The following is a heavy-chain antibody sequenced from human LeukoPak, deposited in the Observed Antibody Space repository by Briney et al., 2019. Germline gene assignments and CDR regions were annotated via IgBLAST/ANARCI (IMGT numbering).Heavy chain of an antibody. D-gene: IGHD3-3*01. V-gene: IGHV3-21*01. Sequence: GGSLRLSCAASGFTFSSYSMNWVRQAPGKGLEWVSSISSSSSYIYYADSVKGRFTISRDNAKNSLYLQMNSLRAEDTAVYYCARDHYDFWSGYPALGYWGQGTLVTVSS. J-gene: IGHJ4*02. CDR3: ARDHYDFWSGYPALGY. CDR2: ISSSSSYI. CDR1: GFTFSSYS.